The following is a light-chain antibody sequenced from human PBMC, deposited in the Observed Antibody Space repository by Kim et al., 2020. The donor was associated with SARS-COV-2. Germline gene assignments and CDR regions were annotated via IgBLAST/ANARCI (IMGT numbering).Light chain of an antibody. J-gene: IGLJ3*02. V-gene: IGLV4-60*03. Sequence: SVKLTYPLSRGHSTYSSAWHQQQPGKAPRYLMKVEGSGSHNKGCGVPDRFSGSSSGAARYLTISNLQSEDEADYFCETWESDTRVFGGGTQLTVL. CDR1: RGHSTYS. CDR2: VEGSGSH. CDR3: ETWESDTRV.